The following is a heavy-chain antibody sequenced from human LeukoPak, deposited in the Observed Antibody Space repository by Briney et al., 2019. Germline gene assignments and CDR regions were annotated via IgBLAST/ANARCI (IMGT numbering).Heavy chain of an antibody. CDR1: GYSFTSYW. CDR2: IYSGDSDT. J-gene: IGHJ4*02. D-gene: IGHD5-18*01. V-gene: IGHV5-51*01. Sequence: GESLQIYCQGPGYSFTSYWIGWVRPAPGKGLGWMGIIYSGDSDTRYSPSFQGQVTISADKSISTAYLQWSSLKASDTAMYYCARQDTAMATYYFDYWGQGTLVTVSP. CDR3: ARQDTAMATYYFDY.